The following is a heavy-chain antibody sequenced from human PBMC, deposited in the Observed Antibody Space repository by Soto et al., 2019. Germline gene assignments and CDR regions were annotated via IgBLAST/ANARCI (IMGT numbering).Heavy chain of an antibody. CDR1: GGSISSYY. Sequence: SETLSLTCTVSGGSISSYYWSWIRQPPGKGLEWIGYIYYSGSTNYNPSLKSRVTISVDTSKNQFSLKLSSVTAADTAVYYCARLGLEIFGVVPYYYYYMDVWGKGTTVTVSS. D-gene: IGHD3-3*01. CDR3: ARLGLEIFGVVPYYYYYMDV. J-gene: IGHJ6*03. CDR2: IYYSGST. V-gene: IGHV4-59*08.